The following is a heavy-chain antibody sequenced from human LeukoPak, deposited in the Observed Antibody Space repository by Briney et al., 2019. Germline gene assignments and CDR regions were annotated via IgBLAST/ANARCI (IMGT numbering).Heavy chain of an antibody. Sequence: ASVKVSCKASGYTFTSYAMHWVRQSPGQRLEWMGWINAGNGNTKYSQKFQGRVTITRDTSASTAYMELSSLRSEDTAVYYCARVDPRYVADIWGQGTMVTVSS. J-gene: IGHJ3*02. CDR3: ARVDPRYVADI. CDR1: GYTFTSYA. V-gene: IGHV1-3*01. CDR2: INAGNGNT. D-gene: IGHD3-9*01.